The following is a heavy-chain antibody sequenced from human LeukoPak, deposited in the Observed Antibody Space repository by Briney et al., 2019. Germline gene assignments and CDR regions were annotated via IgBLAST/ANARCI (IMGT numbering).Heavy chain of an antibody. V-gene: IGHV4-38-2*02. Sequence: PSETLSLTCTVSGYSISSGYYWGWIRQPPGKGLEWIGSIYHSGSTYYNPSLKSRVTISVDTSKNQFSLKLSSVTAADTAVYYCARSLEVTYDILTGYSSDYYYYYMDVWGKGTTATVSS. D-gene: IGHD3-9*01. CDR3: ARSLEVTYDILTGYSSDYYYYYMDV. CDR2: IYHSGST. J-gene: IGHJ6*03. CDR1: GYSISSGYY.